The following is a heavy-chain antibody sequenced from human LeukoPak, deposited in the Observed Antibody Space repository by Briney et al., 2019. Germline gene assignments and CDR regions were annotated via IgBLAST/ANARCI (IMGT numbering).Heavy chain of an antibody. Sequence: KPSQTLSLTCTVSGGSISSGGYYWSWIRQHPGKGLEWIGYIYYSGSTYYNPSLKSRVTISVDTSKNQFSLKLSSVTAADTAEYYCAREQRYCSSTSCHPNAFDIWGQGTMVTVSS. CDR1: GGSISSGGYY. V-gene: IGHV4-31*03. J-gene: IGHJ3*02. CDR2: IYYSGST. D-gene: IGHD2-2*01. CDR3: AREQRYCSSTSCHPNAFDI.